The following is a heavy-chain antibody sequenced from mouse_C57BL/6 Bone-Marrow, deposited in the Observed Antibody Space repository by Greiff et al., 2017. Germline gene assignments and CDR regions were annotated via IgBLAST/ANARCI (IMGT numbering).Heavy chain of an antibody. CDR1: GFTFSDYG. J-gene: IGHJ4*01. V-gene: IGHV5-17*01. Sequence: EVKLVESGGGLVKPGGSLKLSCAASGFTFSDYGMHWVRQAPAKGLEWVAYIRSGSSTIYYANTVKGRFTFSRDNAKNTLFLQMTSLRSEDTAMYYWAYPGHARDYWGQGTSVTVSS. D-gene: IGHD3-3*01. CDR2: IRSGSSTI. CDR3: AYPGHARDY.